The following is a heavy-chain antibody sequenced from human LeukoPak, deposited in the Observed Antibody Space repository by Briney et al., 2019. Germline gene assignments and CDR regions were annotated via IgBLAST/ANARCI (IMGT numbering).Heavy chain of an antibody. CDR3: ARDKEVGATTAFDI. J-gene: IGHJ3*02. CDR2: INWNGGST. V-gene: IGHV3-20*04. Sequence: GGSLRLSSAASGFTFDDYGMSWVRQAPGEGLEWVSGINWNGGSTGYADSAKGRFTISRDNAKNSLYLQMNSLRAEDTALYYCARDKEVGATTAFDIWGQGTMVTVSS. D-gene: IGHD1-26*01. CDR1: GFTFDDYG.